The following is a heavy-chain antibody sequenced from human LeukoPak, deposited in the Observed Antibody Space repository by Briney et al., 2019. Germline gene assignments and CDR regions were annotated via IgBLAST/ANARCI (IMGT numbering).Heavy chain of an antibody. Sequence: PGRPLRLSCTASGVPLSHYAMHWVRQAPGRGLEWVAVISFDGTNKYYGDSVEGRFSVSRDNSKNTLYLQMNSLRPDDTAMYYCATDYGDYEPIDYWGQGTLVTVSS. V-gene: IGHV3-30*04. CDR3: ATDYGDYEPIDY. CDR2: ISFDGTNK. CDR1: GVPLSHYA. J-gene: IGHJ4*02. D-gene: IGHD4-17*01.